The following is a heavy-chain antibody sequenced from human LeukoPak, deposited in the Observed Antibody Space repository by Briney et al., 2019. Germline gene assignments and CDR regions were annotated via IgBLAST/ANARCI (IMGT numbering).Heavy chain of an antibody. D-gene: IGHD6-13*01. CDR2: INPSGGST. Sequence: ASGKVSCKTSGYTFPTYYIHWVRQAPGQGLEWMGIINPSGGSTSYEQNFQGRVTMTSDTSTSAVYMELSSLRSDDTAVYYCARGYTSSWFAPPGYWGQGALVSVSS. J-gene: IGHJ4*02. V-gene: IGHV1-46*01. CDR1: GYTFPTYY. CDR3: ARGYTSSWFAPPGY.